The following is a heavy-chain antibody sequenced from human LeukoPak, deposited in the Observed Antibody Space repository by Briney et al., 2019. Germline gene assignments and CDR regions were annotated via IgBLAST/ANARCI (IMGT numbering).Heavy chain of an antibody. V-gene: IGHV1-2*02. D-gene: IGHD5-24*01. J-gene: IGHJ4*02. CDR1: GDIFTGYY. CDR2: INPKSGDT. CDR3: ATGMAAVGDY. Sequence: ASVKVSCKASGDIFTGYYMHWMRQAPGQGLEWMGWINPKSGDTNYAQKFQGRVTMTRDTSISTAYMELSRLRSDDTAFYYCATGMAAVGDYWGQGTLVTVSS.